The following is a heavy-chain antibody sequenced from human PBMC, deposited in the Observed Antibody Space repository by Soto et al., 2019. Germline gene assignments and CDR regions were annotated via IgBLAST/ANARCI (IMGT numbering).Heavy chain of an antibody. D-gene: IGHD3-10*01. CDR2: IYYSGST. V-gene: IGHV4-59*01. CDR3: GGAVSNYYGSGSYYNIDVFDI. J-gene: IGHJ3*02. Sequence: SETLSLTCTVSGGSISSYYWNLIRQPPGKGLEWIGYIYYSGSTNYNPSLKSRVTLSLDTSKNQFSLNLSSVTAADTAVYYCGGAVSNYYGSGSYYNIDVFDIWGQGTMVTVSS. CDR1: GGSISSYY.